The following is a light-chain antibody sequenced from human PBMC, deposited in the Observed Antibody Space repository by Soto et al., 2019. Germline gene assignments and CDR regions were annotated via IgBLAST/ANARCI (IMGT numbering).Light chain of an antibody. V-gene: IGLV1-40*01. Sequence: QSVLTQPPSVSGAPGQRVTISCTGSTSNIGAGYDVHWYQQLPGTAPKLLIYANNNRPSGVPDRFSGSTSGPSPSLAITGLQAEDEADYYCQSYDNSLGAVVFGGGTQLTVL. CDR2: ANN. J-gene: IGLJ2*01. CDR1: TSNIGAGYD. CDR3: QSYDNSLGAVV.